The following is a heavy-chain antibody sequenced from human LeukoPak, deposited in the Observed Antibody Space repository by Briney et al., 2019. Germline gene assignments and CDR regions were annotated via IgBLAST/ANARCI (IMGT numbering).Heavy chain of an antibody. D-gene: IGHD2-15*01. CDR3: AKAASRGLYCSGGSCYALVY. V-gene: IGHV3-30*18. Sequence: GGSLRLSCAASGFTFSSYGMHWVRQAPGKGLEWVAIISYDGSNKYYADSVKGRYTISRDNSKNTLYLQMNSLRAEDTAVYYCAKAASRGLYCSGGSCYALVYWGQGTLVTVSS. CDR1: GFTFSSYG. J-gene: IGHJ4*02. CDR2: ISYDGSNK.